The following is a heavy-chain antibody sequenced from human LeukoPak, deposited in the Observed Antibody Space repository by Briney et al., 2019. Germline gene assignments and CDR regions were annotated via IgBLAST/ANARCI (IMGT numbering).Heavy chain of an antibody. D-gene: IGHD3-9*01. CDR3: ARRRVYDILTSYAFDI. CDR2: INPNSGGT. J-gene: IGHJ3*02. V-gene: IGHV1-2*02. CDR1: GYTFAGYY. Sequence: AAVKVSCKSSGYTFAGYYMHWVRQAPGQGVEWMGWINPNSGGTNYAQKFRGRVTMTRDTSISTAYMELSSLRSDDTTVYYCARRRVYDILTSYAFDIWGQGTMVTVSS.